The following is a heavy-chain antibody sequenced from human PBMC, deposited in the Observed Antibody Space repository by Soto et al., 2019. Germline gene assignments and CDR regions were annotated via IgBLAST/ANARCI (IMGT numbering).Heavy chain of an antibody. V-gene: IGHV1-18*01. CDR3: ARGRYGDY. CDR2: ISAHNDNT. D-gene: IGHD1-1*01. Sequence: QVHLVQSGAEVKKPGASVKVSCKCSGYTFTSYGITWVRQAPGQGLEWMGWISAHNDNTDYAQKLQGRVTGTRDTSTSTAYMELRSLRSGDTAVYYCARGRYGDYWGQGALVTVSS. J-gene: IGHJ4*02. CDR1: GYTFTSYG.